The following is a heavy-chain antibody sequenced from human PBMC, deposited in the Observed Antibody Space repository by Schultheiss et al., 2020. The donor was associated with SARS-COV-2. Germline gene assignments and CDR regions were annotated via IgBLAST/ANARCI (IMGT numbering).Heavy chain of an antibody. J-gene: IGHJ6*02. Sequence: SETLSLTCAVYGGSFSGYYWSWIRQPPGKGLEWIGFIFYSGSTNYNPSLKSRVTISVDKSKNQFSLKLSSVTAADTAVYYCARVIDQPPSFRNYYGMDVWGQGTTVTVSS. CDR3: ARVIDQPPSFRNYYGMDV. CDR1: GGSFSGYY. D-gene: IGHD3-10*01. CDR2: IFYSGST. V-gene: IGHV4-59*12.